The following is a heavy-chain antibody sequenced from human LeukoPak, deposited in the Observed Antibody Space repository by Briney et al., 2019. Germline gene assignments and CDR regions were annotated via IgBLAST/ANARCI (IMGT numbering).Heavy chain of an antibody. CDR2: IYPGDSDT. J-gene: IGHJ5*01. Sequence: GESLKISCKDSGHSFTSYWIGWVRQMPGIGLEWMGIIYPGDSDTRYSPSIQGQVTISADKSISTAYLQWSSLKASDTAVYYCASGSGCGANWFDSWGQGTLVTVSS. CDR3: ASGSGCGANWFDS. D-gene: IGHD1-26*01. CDR1: GHSFTSYW. V-gene: IGHV5-51*01.